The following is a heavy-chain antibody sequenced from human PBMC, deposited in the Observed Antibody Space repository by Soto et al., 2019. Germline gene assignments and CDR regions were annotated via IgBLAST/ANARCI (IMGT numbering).Heavy chain of an antibody. Sequence: QVQLVESGGGLVKPGGSLRLSCAASGFTFTDYMTWIRQAPGKELEWVSHVSRDEGIDEYAGSVKGRFTITWDTSNNLLYLQMNNLRAEDTAVYYCGREVNTVIDSWGQGTLVTVSS. V-gene: IGHV3-11*01. CDR2: VSRDEGID. CDR3: GREVNTVIDS. J-gene: IGHJ4*02. D-gene: IGHD2-21*01. CDR1: GFTFTDY.